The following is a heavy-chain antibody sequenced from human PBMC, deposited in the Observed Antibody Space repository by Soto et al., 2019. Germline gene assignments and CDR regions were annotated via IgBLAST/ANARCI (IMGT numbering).Heavy chain of an antibody. CDR1: GYTFTTYG. J-gene: IGHJ4*02. Sequence: QVHLVQSGAEVKRPGASVKVSCKGSGYTFTTYGITWVRQAPGQGLEWVGWISAHNGNTNYAQKLQGRVTVTRDTSTSRAYMELRSLRSDDTAVYYCARGRYGDYWGQGALVTVSS. D-gene: IGHD1-1*01. CDR2: ISAHNGNT. CDR3: ARGRYGDY. V-gene: IGHV1-18*01.